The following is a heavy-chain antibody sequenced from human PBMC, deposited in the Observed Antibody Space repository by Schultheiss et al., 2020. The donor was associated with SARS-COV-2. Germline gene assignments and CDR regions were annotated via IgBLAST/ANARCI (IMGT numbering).Heavy chain of an antibody. CDR1: GYTFTSYY. Sequence: ASVKVSCNASGYTFTSYYMHWVRQAPGQGLEWMGIINPSGGSTSYAQKFQGRVTITADKSTSTAYMELSSLRSEDTAVYYCARAGRWLQWGYFDYWGQGTLVTVSS. D-gene: IGHD5-24*01. J-gene: IGHJ4*02. V-gene: IGHV1-46*01. CDR3: ARAGRWLQWGYFDY. CDR2: INPSGGST.